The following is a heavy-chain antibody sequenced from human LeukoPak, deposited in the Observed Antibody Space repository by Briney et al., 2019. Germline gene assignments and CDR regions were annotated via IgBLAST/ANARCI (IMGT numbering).Heavy chain of an antibody. D-gene: IGHD6-19*01. CDR2: ISYDGSNK. J-gene: IGHJ4*02. Sequence: PGGSLRLSCAASGFTFSSYAMHWVRQAPGKGLEWVAVISYDGSNKYYADSVKGRSTISRDNSKNTLYLQMNSLRAEDTAVYYCARGTVADDALDYWGQGTLVTVSS. V-gene: IGHV3-30-3*01. CDR1: GFTFSSYA. CDR3: ARGTVADDALDY.